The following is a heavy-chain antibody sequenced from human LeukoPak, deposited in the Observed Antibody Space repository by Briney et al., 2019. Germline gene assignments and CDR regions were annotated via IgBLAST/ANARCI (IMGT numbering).Heavy chain of an antibody. CDR3: ARTTEGYVRGPGYSYYYYMDV. D-gene: IGHD3-16*01. CDR2: IYYIGST. V-gene: IGHV4-59*01. CDR1: GGSISSYY. J-gene: IGHJ6*03. Sequence: SETLSLTCTVSGGSISSYYWSWIRQPPGKGLEWLGYIYYIGSTHYNPSLKSRVTISVDTSKNQFSLKLRSVTAADTAVYYCARTTEGYVRGPGYSYYYYMDVWGKGTTVTISS.